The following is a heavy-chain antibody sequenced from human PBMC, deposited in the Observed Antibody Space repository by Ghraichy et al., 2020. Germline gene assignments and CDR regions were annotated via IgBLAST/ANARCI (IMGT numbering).Heavy chain of an antibody. CDR1: GFTFSSYW. CDR3: ARDLRAVSGTDFFDD. J-gene: IGHJ4*02. D-gene: IGHD6-19*01. CDR2: INTDGSRT. Sequence: GGSLRLSCAASGFTFSSYWMHWVRQAPGKGLVWVSRINTDGSRTTYANSVMGRFTISRDNAKNTLYLQMNSLRAEDTAVYYCARDLRAVSGTDFFDDWGQGTLVTVSS. V-gene: IGHV3-74*01.